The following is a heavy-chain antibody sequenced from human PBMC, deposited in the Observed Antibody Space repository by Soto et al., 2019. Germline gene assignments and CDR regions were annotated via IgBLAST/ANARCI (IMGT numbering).Heavy chain of an antibody. V-gene: IGHV1-18*01. CDR2: ISAYNGNT. J-gene: IGHJ6*02. Sequence: GASVKVSCKASGYTFTSYGISWVRQAPGQGLEWMGWISAYNGNTNYAQKLQGRVTMATDRSTSTAYMELRSLRSDDTAVYYCARDGQSYYYGSWKTEYYGMDVWGQGTTVTVSS. CDR3: ARDGQSYYYGSWKTEYYGMDV. D-gene: IGHD3-10*01. CDR1: GYTFTSYG.